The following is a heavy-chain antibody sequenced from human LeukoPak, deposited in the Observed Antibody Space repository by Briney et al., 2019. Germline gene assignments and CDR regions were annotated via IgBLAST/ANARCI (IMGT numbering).Heavy chain of an antibody. V-gene: IGHV1-18*01. J-gene: IGHJ3*02. D-gene: IGHD3-10*01. CDR3: ARGSGPLWFGELYAFDI. CDR1: GYTFTSYG. CDR2: ISAHNGNT. Sequence: ASVKVSCKASGYTFTSYGISWVRQAPGQGLEWMGWISAHNGNTNYAQKLQGRVTMTTDTSTSTAYMELRSLRSDDTAVYYCARGSGPLWFGELYAFDIWGQGTMVTVSS.